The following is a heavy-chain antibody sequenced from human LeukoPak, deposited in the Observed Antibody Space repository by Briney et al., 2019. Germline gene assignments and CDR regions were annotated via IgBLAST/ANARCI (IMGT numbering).Heavy chain of an antibody. CDR1: GFIFSSYA. Sequence: PGGSLRLSCAASGFIFSSYAMSWVRQAPGKGLEWVSAISGSGGSTYYADSVKGRFTISRDNSKNTLYLQMNSLRAEDTAVYYCAKDLGSTVVTPVGFDYWGQGTLVTVSS. V-gene: IGHV3-23*01. D-gene: IGHD4-23*01. CDR2: ISGSGGST. J-gene: IGHJ4*02. CDR3: AKDLGSTVVTPVGFDY.